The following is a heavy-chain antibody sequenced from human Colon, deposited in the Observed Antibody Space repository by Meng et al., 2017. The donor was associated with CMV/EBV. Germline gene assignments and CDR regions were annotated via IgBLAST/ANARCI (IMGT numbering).Heavy chain of an antibody. D-gene: IGHD1/OR15-1a*01. V-gene: IGHV4-61*01. J-gene: IGHJ4*02. CDR1: GASVNGGINY. CDR2: VYNSEST. Sequence: TGVGASVNGGINYASWIRQPPGRGLEFIGYVYNSESTSYNPYYKGRVTISIDTSQNQFSLKLTSVTGADTAVYYCTRGNSALWNNDHWGQGTLVTVSS. CDR3: TRGNSALWNNDH.